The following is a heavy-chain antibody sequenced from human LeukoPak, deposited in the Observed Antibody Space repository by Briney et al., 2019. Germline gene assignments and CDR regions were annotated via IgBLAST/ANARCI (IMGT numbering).Heavy chain of an antibody. CDR2: IYHSGST. CDR1: GGSISSSNW. V-gene: IGHV4-4*02. D-gene: IGHD3-22*01. CDR3: ARDGPDSSGPHLF. Sequence: PSGTLSLTCAVSGGSISSSNWWSWVRQPPGKGLEWIGEIYHSGSTNYNPSLKSRVTISVDTSKNQFSLKLSSVTAADTAVYYCARDGPDSSGPHLFWGQGTLVTVSS. J-gene: IGHJ4*02.